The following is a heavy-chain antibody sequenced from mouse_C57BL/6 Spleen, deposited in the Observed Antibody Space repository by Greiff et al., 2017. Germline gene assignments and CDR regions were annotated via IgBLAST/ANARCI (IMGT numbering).Heavy chain of an antibody. D-gene: IGHD1-3*01. CDR1: GYTFTSYW. CDR2: IYPSDSET. V-gene: IGHV1-61*01. Sequence: QVHVKQPGAELVRPGSSVKLSCKASGYTFTSYWMDWVKQRPGQGLEWIGNIYPSDSETHYNQKFKDKATLTVDKSSSTAYMQLSSLTSEDSAVYYCARSLRLTYYFDYWGQGTTLTVSS. CDR3: ARSLRLTYYFDY. J-gene: IGHJ2*01.